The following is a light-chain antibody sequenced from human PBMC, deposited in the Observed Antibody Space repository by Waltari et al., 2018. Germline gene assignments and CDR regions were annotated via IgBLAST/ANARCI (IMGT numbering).Light chain of an antibody. Sequence: FQLTQSPSVSVSPGQTARITCPGSDLPNQYSYWYQQKPGQAPVLIIFKDIERPSWIPKRFSASRSGTVVTLPISGVLAEDEADYYCQATDSRVVGGGTKLTV. J-gene: IGLJ2*01. CDR1: DLPNQY. CDR3: QATDSRV. CDR2: KDI. V-gene: IGLV3-25*03.